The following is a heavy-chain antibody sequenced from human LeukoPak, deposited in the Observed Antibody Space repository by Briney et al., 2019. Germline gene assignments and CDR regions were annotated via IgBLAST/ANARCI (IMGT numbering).Heavy chain of an antibody. CDR1: GSTSIANS. D-gene: IGHD2-2*01. Sequence: GEPLKISCKAPGSTSIANSSGGSRQMPGKGLEWMGIIYPGDSDTKYSPSFQGQVTISADKFNSTDYLQWGSLKASDTAMYYCARHGGGYCRTNSCYLFGPWGQGTLVTVSS. V-gene: IGHV5-51*01. CDR3: ARHGGGYCRTNSCYLFGP. CDR2: IYPGDSDT. J-gene: IGHJ5*02.